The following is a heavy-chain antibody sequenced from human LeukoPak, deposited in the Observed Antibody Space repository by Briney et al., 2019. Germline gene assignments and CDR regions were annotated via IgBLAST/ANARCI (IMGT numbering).Heavy chain of an antibody. D-gene: IGHD4-11*01. Sequence: SETLSLTCAVYGGSFSGYYWSWIRQPPGKGLEWIGEINHSGSTNYNPSLKSRVTISVDTSKNQFSLKLSSVTAADTAVYYCARLTRRYRFDYWGQGTLVTVSS. CDR1: GGSFSGYY. J-gene: IGHJ4*02. CDR2: INHSGST. V-gene: IGHV4-34*01. CDR3: ARLTRRYRFDY.